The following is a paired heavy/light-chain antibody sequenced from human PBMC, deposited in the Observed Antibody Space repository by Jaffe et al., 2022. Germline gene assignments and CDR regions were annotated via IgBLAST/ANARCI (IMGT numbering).Light chain of an antibody. CDR2: AAS. V-gene: IGKV1-8*01. CDR3: QQYYSYPPWT. J-gene: IGKJ1*01. CDR1: QGISSY. Sequence: AIRMTQSPSSFSASTGDRVTITCRASQGISSYLAWYQQKPGKAPKLLIYAASTLQSGVPSRFSGSGSGTDFTLTISCLQSEDFATYYCQQYYSYPPWTFGQGTKVEIK.
Heavy chain of an antibody. CDR2: ISSSGSTI. Sequence: EVQLVESGGGLVQPGGSLRLSCAASGFTFSSYEMNWVRQAPGKGLEWVSYISSSGSTIYYADSVKGRFTISRDNAKNSLYLQMNSLRAEDTAVYYCARALTYYDILTGNRADGDAFDIWGQGTMVTVSS. D-gene: IGHD3-9*01. J-gene: IGHJ3*02. CDR1: GFTFSSYE. CDR3: ARALTYYDILTGNRADGDAFDI. V-gene: IGHV3-48*03.